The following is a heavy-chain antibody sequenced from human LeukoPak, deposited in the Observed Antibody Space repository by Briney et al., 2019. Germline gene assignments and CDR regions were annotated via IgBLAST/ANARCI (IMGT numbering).Heavy chain of an antibody. J-gene: IGHJ4*02. Sequence: GGSLRLSCTASGFTFSSYWMSWVRQAPGKGLEWVANIKQDGSEKYYVDSVKGRFTISRDNSKNTLYLQMNSLRAEDTAVYYCARSYDSSGYEFDYWGQGTLVTVSS. D-gene: IGHD3-22*01. V-gene: IGHV3-7*01. CDR3: ARSYDSSGYEFDY. CDR2: IKQDGSEK. CDR1: GFTFSSYW.